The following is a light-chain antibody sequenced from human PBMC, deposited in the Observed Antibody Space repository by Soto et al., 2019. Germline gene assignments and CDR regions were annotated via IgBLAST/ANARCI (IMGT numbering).Light chain of an antibody. CDR2: AAS. Sequence: DIQMTQSPSSLYASVGDRVTITCRASQRISSYLNWYQQKPGKAPKLLIYAASSLQSEVPSRFSGSGSGTDFTLTISRLQPEDFATYYCQQSYSTPYTFGQGTKLEIK. V-gene: IGKV1-39*01. J-gene: IGKJ2*01. CDR1: QRISSY. CDR3: QQSYSTPYT.